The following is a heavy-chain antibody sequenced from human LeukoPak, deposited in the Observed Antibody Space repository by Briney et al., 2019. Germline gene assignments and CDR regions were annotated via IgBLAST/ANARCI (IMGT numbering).Heavy chain of an antibody. D-gene: IGHD1-1*01. CDR1: GFTFSSYS. CDR2: ISSSSSYI. Sequence: GGSLRLSCAASGFTFSSYSMNWVRQAPGKGLEWVSSISSSSSYIYYADSVKGRFTISRDNSNNTLYLQINSLRAEDTAVYYFALSWNDLGDAFDIWGQGAMVTVSS. J-gene: IGHJ3*02. CDR3: ALSWNDLGDAFDI. V-gene: IGHV3-21*04.